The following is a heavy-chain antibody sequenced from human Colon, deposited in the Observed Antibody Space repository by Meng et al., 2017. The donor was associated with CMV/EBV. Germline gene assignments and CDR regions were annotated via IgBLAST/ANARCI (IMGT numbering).Heavy chain of an antibody. CDR3: ARVGCGTTSCSQGLDP. D-gene: IGHD2-2*01. CDR2: INPNGGGT. Sequence: ASVKVSCKASGYTFTSYGISWVRQAPGQGLEWIGWINPNGGGTDYARAFEGRVTMTREMSTTTAYLELHRLTPDDTAVYYCARVGCGTTSCSQGLDPWGQGTLVTVSS. J-gene: IGHJ5*02. V-gene: IGHV1-2*02. CDR1: GYTFTSYG.